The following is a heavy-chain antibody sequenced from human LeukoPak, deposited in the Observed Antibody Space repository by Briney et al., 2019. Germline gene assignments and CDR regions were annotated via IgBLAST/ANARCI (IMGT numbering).Heavy chain of an antibody. CDR2: FDPEDGKP. Sequence: ASVKVSCKVSGYTLTELSIHWVRQAPGKGLEWMGSFDPEDGKPLYAQKFQGRVTMTDITSTDTAYMELSSLNFDDTALYYCATVGATTPSPADAFDIWGKGTLVTVSS. CDR3: ATVGATTPSPADAFDI. V-gene: IGHV1-24*01. D-gene: IGHD1-26*01. J-gene: IGHJ3*02. CDR1: GYTLTELS.